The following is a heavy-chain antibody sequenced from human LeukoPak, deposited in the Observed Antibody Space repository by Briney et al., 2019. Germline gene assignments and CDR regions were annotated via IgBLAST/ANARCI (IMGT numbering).Heavy chain of an antibody. J-gene: IGHJ4*02. CDR1: GYSFTSYW. CDR2: IYPGDSDT. CDR3: ARRLVTGRTHYYFAY. V-gene: IGHV5-51*01. Sequence: GESLKISWKGSGYSFTSYWIGWVGQMPGKGLEWMGIIYPGDSDTRYSPSFQAQVTISADKSISTAYLQWSSLKASDTYMYYCARRLVTGRTHYYFAYWGQGTLVTVSS. D-gene: IGHD1/OR15-1a*01.